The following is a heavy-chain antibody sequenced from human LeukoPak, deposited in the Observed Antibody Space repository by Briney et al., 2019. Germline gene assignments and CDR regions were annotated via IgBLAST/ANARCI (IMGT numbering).Heavy chain of an antibody. V-gene: IGHV3-13*01. CDR2: IGTAGDT. J-gene: IGHJ6*02. CDR1: GFTFSSYD. D-gene: IGHD5-12*01. Sequence: GGSLRLSCAASGFTFSSYDMHWVRQATGKGLEWVSAIGTAGDTYYPGSVKGRFTISRENAKNSLYLQMNSLRAGDTAVYYCARENGGYDSDYGMDVWGQGTTVTVSS. CDR3: ARENGGYDSDYGMDV.